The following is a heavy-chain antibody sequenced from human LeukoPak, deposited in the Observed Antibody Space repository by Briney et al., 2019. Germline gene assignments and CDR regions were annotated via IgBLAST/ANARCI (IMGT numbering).Heavy chain of an antibody. CDR2: FDYSGST. J-gene: IGHJ5*02. V-gene: IGHV4-34*01. Sequence: SETLSLTCAVYGGSFSGYYWSWIRQPPGKGLEWIGSFDYSGSTYYNPSLKSRVTMSVDTSKNQFSLKLSSVTAADTAVYYCARMSSSWYSWFDPWGQGTLVTVSS. CDR1: GGSFSGYY. D-gene: IGHD6-13*01. CDR3: ARMSSSWYSWFDP.